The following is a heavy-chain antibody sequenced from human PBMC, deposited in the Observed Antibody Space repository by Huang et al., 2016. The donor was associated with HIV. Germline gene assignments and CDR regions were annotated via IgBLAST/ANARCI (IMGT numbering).Heavy chain of an antibody. D-gene: IGHD3-22*01. CDR1: GGSFSGHY. CDR2: ISDSGSP. V-gene: IGHV4-34*02. CDR3: ARMFKYDSGGYWGNDAFDI. Sequence: QVQLQQWGAELLKPSETLSLTCAVSGGSFSGHYWPWIRQPPGRGLEWIGEISDSGSPPYNPSLKSRVTISGDTSQSQFSLKLNSVTAADTAIYYCARMFKYDSGGYWGNDAFDIWGQGTMVTVSS. J-gene: IGHJ3*02.